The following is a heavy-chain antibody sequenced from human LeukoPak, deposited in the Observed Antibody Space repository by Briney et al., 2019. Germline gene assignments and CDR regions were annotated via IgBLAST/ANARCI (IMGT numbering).Heavy chain of an antibody. J-gene: IGHJ3*02. Sequence: SETLSLTCTVSGGSISSYYWSWIRQPPGKGLEWIGYIYYSGSTNYNPSLKGRVTISVDTSKNQFSLKLSSVTAADTAVYYCARGVSMGYDAFDIWGQGTMVTVSS. V-gene: IGHV4-59*01. CDR2: IYYSGST. CDR1: GGSISSYY. CDR3: ARGVSMGYDAFDI. D-gene: IGHD2-21*01.